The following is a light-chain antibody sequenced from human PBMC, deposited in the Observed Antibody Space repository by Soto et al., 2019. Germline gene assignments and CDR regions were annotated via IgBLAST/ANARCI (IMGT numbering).Light chain of an antibody. J-gene: IGKJ1*01. CDR2: KAS. Sequence: DIQMTQSPSTLSGSVGDRVTITCRASQTISSWLAWYQQKPGKAPKLLIYKASTLKSGVPSRFSGSGSGTEFTLTISRLQPDDFATYYCQHYKSYSEAVGQGTKMDIK. CDR1: QTISSW. V-gene: IGKV1-5*03. CDR3: QHYKSYSEA.